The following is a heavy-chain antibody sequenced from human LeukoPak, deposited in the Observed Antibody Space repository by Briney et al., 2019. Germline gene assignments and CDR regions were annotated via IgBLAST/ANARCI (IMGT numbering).Heavy chain of an antibody. D-gene: IGHD2-8*02. CDR1: GFTLNGYW. J-gene: IGHJ6*02. CDR3: TRVQAGRSGLMDV. V-gene: IGHV3-74*01. Sequence: GGSLRLSCAAPGFTLNGYWMHWVRQAPGEGLLWVSRIDPDGSTTNYAESVKGRFTTSRDNAKNTVYLQMNSLRAEDTALYYCTRVQAGRSGLMDVWGRGTTVTVSS. CDR2: IDPDGSTT.